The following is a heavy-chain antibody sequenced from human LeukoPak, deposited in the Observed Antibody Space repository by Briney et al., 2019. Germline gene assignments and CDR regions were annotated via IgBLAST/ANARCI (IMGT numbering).Heavy chain of an antibody. J-gene: IGHJ5*02. V-gene: IGHV1-2*02. CDR3: ARGRYSSGWYWFDP. CDR1: GYTFTGYY. CDR2: INPNSGGT. D-gene: IGHD6-19*01. Sequence: ASVTVSCKASGYTFTGYYIHWVRQAPGQGLEWMGWINPNSGGTNYAQQFQGRVTMTRDTSISTVYMELGRLRPDDTAVYYCARGRYSSGWYWFDPWGQGTLVTVSS.